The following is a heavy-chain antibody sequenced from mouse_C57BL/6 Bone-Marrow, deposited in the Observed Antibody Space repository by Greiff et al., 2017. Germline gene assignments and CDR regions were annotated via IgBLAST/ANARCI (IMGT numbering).Heavy chain of an antibody. D-gene: IGHD1-1*01. V-gene: IGHV5-4*01. CDR2: ISDGGSYT. J-gene: IGHJ2*01. Sequence: EVQLVESGGGLVKPGGSLKLSCAASGFTFSSYAMSWVRQTPEKRLEWVATISDGGSYTYYPDNVKGRFTISRDNAKNNLYLQMSHLKSEDTAMYSCAGVVYYYGSSFDYWGQGTTLTVSS. CDR1: GFTFSSYA. CDR3: AGVVYYYGSSFDY.